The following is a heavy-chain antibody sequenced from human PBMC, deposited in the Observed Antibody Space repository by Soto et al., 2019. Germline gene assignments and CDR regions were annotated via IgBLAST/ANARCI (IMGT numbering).Heavy chain of an antibody. D-gene: IGHD2-2*01. V-gene: IGHV1-8*01. Sequence: QVQLVQSGAEVKKPGASVKVSCKASGYTFTSYDINWVRQATGQGLEWMGWMNPNSGNTGYAQKFQGRVTMTRNTSISTAYMELGSLRSEDTAVYYYARPAVLHSPYNWFDPWGQGTLVIVSS. CDR1: GYTFTSYD. J-gene: IGHJ5*02. CDR3: ARPAVLHSPYNWFDP. CDR2: MNPNSGNT.